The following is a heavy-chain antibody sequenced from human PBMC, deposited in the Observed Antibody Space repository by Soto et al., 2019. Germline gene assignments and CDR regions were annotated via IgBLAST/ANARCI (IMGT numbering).Heavy chain of an antibody. V-gene: IGHV4-34*01. Sequence: PSETLSLTCAVYGGSFSGYYWTWIRQPPGTGLEWIGEINHSGSTNYNPSLKSRVTISVDTSKNQFSLKLSSVTAADTAVYYCARGGYCSGGSCDLVAGTLDYWGQGTLVTVSS. CDR2: INHSGST. CDR3: ARGGYCSGGSCDLVAGTLDY. J-gene: IGHJ4*02. D-gene: IGHD2-15*01. CDR1: GGSFSGYY.